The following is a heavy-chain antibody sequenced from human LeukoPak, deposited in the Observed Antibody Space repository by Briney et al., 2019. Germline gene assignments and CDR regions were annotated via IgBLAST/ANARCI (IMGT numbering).Heavy chain of an antibody. V-gene: IGHV3-30*18. CDR1: GFTFSSYG. CDR2: ISYDGSNK. J-gene: IGHJ6*02. D-gene: IGHD1-14*01. CDR3: AKDHRAQTTDYGMDV. Sequence: GRSLRLSCAASGFTFSSYGMHWVRQAPGKGLEWVAVISYDGSNKYYADSVKGRFTISRDNSKNTLYLQMNSLRAEDTAVYYCAKDHRAQTTDYGMDVWGQGTTVTVSS.